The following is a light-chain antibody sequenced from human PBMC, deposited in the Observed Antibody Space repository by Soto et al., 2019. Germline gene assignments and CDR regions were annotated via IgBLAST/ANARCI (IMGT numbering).Light chain of an antibody. Sequence: DIQMTQSPPSLSASVGDRVTITCRASQGITNYFAWYQQKPGKVPKLLIYAVSTLHSGVPSRFSGSGSGTDFTLTISSLQPEDIATYYCQEYNSALEKYSFGQGTKLEIK. J-gene: IGKJ2*01. V-gene: IGKV1-27*01. CDR3: QEYNSALEKYS. CDR2: AVS. CDR1: QGITNY.